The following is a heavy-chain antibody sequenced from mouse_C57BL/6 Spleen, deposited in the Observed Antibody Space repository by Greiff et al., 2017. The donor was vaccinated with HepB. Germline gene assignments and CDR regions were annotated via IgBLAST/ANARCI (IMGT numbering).Heavy chain of an antibody. Sequence: QVQLQQSGPELVKPGASVKISCKASGYSFTSYYIHWVKQRPGQGLEWIGWIYPGSGNTKYTEKFKGKATLTADTSSSTAYMQRSSLTSEDCAVYYCAREDNWDRYAMDYWGQGTSVTVSS. V-gene: IGHV1-66*01. CDR2: IYPGSGNT. CDR1: GYSFTSYY. D-gene: IGHD4-1*02. J-gene: IGHJ4*01. CDR3: AREDNWDRYAMDY.